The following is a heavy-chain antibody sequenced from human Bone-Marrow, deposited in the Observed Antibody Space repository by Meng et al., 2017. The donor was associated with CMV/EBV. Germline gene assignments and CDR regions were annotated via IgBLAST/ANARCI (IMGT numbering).Heavy chain of an antibody. Sequence: GGSLRLSCAASGFTFSRYEMNWVRQAPGKGLEWVSYISDSGRIMYADSVKGRFTISRDNARNSLFLQMNSLRVEDTAVYYCARDNSAVASDYWGPGTLVTFAS. CDR3: ARDNSAVASDY. CDR1: GFTFSRYE. V-gene: IGHV3-48*03. D-gene: IGHD6-19*01. CDR2: ISDSGRIM. J-gene: IGHJ4*02.